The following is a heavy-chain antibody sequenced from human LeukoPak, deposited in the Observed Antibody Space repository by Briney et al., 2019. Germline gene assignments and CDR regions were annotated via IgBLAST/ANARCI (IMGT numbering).Heavy chain of an antibody. D-gene: IGHD2-2*01. CDR2: ISAYNGNT. CDR1: GYTFTSYG. Sequence: ASVKVSCKASGYTFTSYGISWGRQAPGQGLEWMGWISAYNGNTNYAQKLQGRVTMTTDTSTSTAYMELRSLRSDDTAVYYCARDRTGSIVVVPAAIPFDPWGQGTLVTVSS. CDR3: ARDRTGSIVVVPAAIPFDP. V-gene: IGHV1-18*01. J-gene: IGHJ5*02.